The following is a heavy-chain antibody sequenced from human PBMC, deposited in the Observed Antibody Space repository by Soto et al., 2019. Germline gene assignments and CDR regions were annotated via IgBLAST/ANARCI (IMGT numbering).Heavy chain of an antibody. D-gene: IGHD2-15*01. CDR3: ARADPDASVGY. CDR2: IYYSGST. J-gene: IGHJ4*02. CDR1: GGSISSGGYY. V-gene: IGHV4-61*08. Sequence: SETLSLTCTVSGGSISSGGYYWSWIRQHPGKGLEWIGYIYYSGSTSFFPSYNPSLRSRVTISEDTSKNQFSLRMNSMIAADTAVYYCARADPDASVGYWGQGTLVTVSS.